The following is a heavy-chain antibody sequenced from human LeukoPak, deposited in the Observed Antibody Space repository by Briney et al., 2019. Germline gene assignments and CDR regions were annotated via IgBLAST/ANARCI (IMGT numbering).Heavy chain of an antibody. CDR2: ISGSNSYI. Sequence: GGSLRLSCAASGFTFSSYTIHWVRQAPGKGLEWVSSISGSNSYIYYADSVKGRFTVSRDNAKDSLYLQMNSLRAEHTAVYYCARAVKGIDYDSSGPRSRDLWGPEHWGQGTLVTVPS. J-gene: IGHJ1*01. D-gene: IGHD3-22*01. V-gene: IGHV3-21*01. CDR1: GFTFSSYT. CDR3: ARAVKGIDYDSSGPRSRDLWGPEH.